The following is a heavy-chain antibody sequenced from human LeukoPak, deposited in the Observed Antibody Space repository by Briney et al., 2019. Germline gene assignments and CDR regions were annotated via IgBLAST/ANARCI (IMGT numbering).Heavy chain of an antibody. Sequence: PGRSLRLSCAASGFTFDDYAMHWVRQAPGKGLEWVSGISWNSGSIDYADSVKGQFTISRDNSKNTLYLQMNSLRAEDTAVYYCARERYFDYWGQGTLVTVSS. J-gene: IGHJ4*02. CDR2: ISWNSGSI. V-gene: IGHV3-9*01. CDR3: ARERYFDY. CDR1: GFTFDDYA.